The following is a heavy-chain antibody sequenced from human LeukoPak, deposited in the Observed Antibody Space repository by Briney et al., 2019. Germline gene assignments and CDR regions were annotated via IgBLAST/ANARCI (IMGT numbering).Heavy chain of an antibody. D-gene: IGHD6-13*01. CDR2: IYASGST. J-gene: IGHJ2*01. CDR1: GSSFSSSY. Sequence: SETLSLTRTVSGSSFSSSYWSWIRQPAGKGLEWIGRIYASGSTNYNPSFKSRITMSVDTSKNHFSLNLSSVTAADTAVYYCARDWMDSSSWFRWYFDLWGRGTLVIVSS. CDR3: ARDWMDSSSWFRWYFDL. V-gene: IGHV4-4*07.